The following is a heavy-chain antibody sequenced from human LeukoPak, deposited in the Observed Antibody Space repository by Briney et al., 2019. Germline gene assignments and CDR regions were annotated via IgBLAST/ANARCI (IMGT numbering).Heavy chain of an antibody. Sequence: GGSLRLSCAASGFTFSNYDMHWVRQATGKGLEWVSVIGTAGNTYYLGSVKGRFTISRENAKNSLYLQMNSLRDGDTAIYYCARSKSYSSGWSDIDYWGQGTLVTVSS. V-gene: IGHV3-13*04. CDR2: IGTAGNT. CDR1: GFTFSNYD. CDR3: ARSKSYSSGWSDIDY. D-gene: IGHD6-19*01. J-gene: IGHJ4*02.